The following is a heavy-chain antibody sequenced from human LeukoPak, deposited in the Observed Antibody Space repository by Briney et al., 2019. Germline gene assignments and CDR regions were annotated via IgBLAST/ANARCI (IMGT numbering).Heavy chain of an antibody. CDR3: ARSVYYDFWSGYSYYYGMDV. V-gene: IGHV1-69*13. D-gene: IGHD3-3*01. Sequence: SVKVSCKASGGTFSSYAISWVRQAPGQGLEWMGGIIPIFGTANYAQKFQGRVTITADESTSTAYMELSSLRSEDTAVYYCARSVYYDFWSGYSYYYGMDVWGQGTTVTVSS. J-gene: IGHJ6*02. CDR2: IIPIFGTA. CDR1: GGTFSSYA.